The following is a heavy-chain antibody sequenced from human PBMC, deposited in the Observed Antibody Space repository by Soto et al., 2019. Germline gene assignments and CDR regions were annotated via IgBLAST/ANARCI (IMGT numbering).Heavy chain of an antibody. D-gene: IGHD1-1*01. J-gene: IGHJ4*02. CDR3: AREKVGTTFFDN. V-gene: IGHV4-38-2*02. CDR1: NFAISRGYY. Sequence: PSETLSLTCAVSNFAISRGYYWSWVRQPPGKGLEWIGSIYPSVSSYHNPSLESRLTLSIDTSKNQFTLKLASVTAADTALYYCAREKVGTTFFDNWGQGTQVTVSS. CDR2: IYPSVSS.